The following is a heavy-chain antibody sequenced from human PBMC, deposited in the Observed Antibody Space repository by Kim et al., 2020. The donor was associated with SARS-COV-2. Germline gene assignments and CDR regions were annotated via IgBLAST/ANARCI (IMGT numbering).Heavy chain of an antibody. Sequence: GGNTNYEDSVKSAFTISRDNSKNTLYLQMNSLRAEDTAVYYCAGDDHYWGQGTLVTVSS. J-gene: IGHJ4*02. CDR2: GGNT. V-gene: IGHV3-53*01. CDR3: AGDDHY. D-gene: IGHD3-10*01.